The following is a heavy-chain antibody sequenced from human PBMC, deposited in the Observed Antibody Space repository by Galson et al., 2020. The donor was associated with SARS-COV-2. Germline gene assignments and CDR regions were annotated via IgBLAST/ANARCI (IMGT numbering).Heavy chain of an antibody. CDR2: INPKSGNT. Sequence: ASVKVSCQASGYMFTGYYLHWVRQPPGQGLEWMGWINPKSGNTNYAQKFQGRVTMTRDTSISSAYMELSRLDSDDTAVYYCAAHDYGDYNANYYNYNCDVWGQGTTGTVS. J-gene: IGHJ6*02. V-gene: IGHV1-2*02. D-gene: IGHD4-17*01. CDR3: AAHDYGDYNANYYNYNCDV. CDR1: GYMFTGYY.